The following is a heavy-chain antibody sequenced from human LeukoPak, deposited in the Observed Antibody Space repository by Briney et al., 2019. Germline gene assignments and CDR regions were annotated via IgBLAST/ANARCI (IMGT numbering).Heavy chain of an antibody. Sequence: GGSLRLSCAASGFAFSSYWMTWVRQAPGKGLEWVANIKPDGSGENYVDSVKGRFTISRDNAKNSLYLQMRGLRVEDTAVYYCSSQPAVLDLDRWGQGALVTVSS. CDR2: IKPDGSGE. V-gene: IGHV3-7*01. D-gene: IGHD2/OR15-2a*01. CDR1: GFAFSSYW. CDR3: SSQPAVLDLDR. J-gene: IGHJ5*02.